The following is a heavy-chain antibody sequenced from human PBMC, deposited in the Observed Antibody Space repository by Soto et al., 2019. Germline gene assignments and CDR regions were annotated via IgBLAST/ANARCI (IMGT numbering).Heavy chain of an antibody. CDR1: GFTFSNFG. CDR2: IWFDGSNK. Sequence: QVQLVESGGGVVQPGRSPRLSCAASGFTFSNFGMHWVRQAPGKGLEWVAVIWFDGSNKFYADSVKGRFTISRDNSKNTVSLQMNSLRDEDSAAYYCATTGPYWGQGTLVTVSS. V-gene: IGHV3-33*08. CDR3: ATTGPY. J-gene: IGHJ4*02.